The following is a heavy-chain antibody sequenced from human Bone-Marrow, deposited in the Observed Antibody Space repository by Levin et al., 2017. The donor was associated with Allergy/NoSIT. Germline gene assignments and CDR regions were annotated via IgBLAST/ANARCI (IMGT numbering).Heavy chain of an antibody. CDR1: GGSISSGDYF. CDR3: ARGYDSSGYYSSLDY. Sequence: PSEALSLTCTVSGGSISSGDYFWSWIRQPPGKGLEWIGYIYYSGSTYHNPSLKSRVSISVDTSKNKFSLKMSSVTAADTAVYYCARGYDSSGYYSSLDYWGQGTLVIVSP. D-gene: IGHD3-22*01. CDR2: IYYSGST. V-gene: IGHV4-30-4*01. J-gene: IGHJ4*02.